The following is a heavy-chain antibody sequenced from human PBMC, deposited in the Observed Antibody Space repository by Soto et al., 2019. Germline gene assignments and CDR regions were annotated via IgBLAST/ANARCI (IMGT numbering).Heavy chain of an antibody. V-gene: IGHV1-3*01. CDR2: INAGNGNT. D-gene: IGHD3-22*01. CDR3: ASSYYYDSSGYSSLYYYYGMDV. Sequence: QVQLVQSGAEVKKPGASVKVSCKASGYTFTSYAMHWVRQAPGQRLEWMGWINAGNGNTKYSQMFQGRVTITRDTSASTAYMELSSLRSEDTAMYYCASSYYYDSSGYSSLYYYYGMDVWGQGTTVTVSS. CDR1: GYTFTSYA. J-gene: IGHJ6*02.